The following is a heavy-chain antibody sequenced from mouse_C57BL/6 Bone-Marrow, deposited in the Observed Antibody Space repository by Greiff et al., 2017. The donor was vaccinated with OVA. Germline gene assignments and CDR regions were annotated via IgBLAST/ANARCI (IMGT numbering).Heavy chain of an antibody. CDR1: GITFSNDG. V-gene: IGHV5-6*01. Sequence: EVQLVEPGGDLVKPGASLKLSCAASGITFSNDGMSWVRQTPDQRLEWIATLSSGGSSTYYTDSVKGRFTNSRGNAKNTLYRQRSSLKSEDKAMYTWTKLMDYWGQGTSVTVSS. CDR3: TKLMDY. CDR2: LSSGGSST. J-gene: IGHJ4*01.